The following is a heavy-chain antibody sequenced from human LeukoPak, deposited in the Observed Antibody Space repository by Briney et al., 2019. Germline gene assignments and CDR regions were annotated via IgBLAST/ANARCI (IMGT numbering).Heavy chain of an antibody. Sequence: GGSLRLSCVASGLIFSTFGMHWVRQAPGKGLEWVAAISYDGRNTYYADSVKGRFTISRDNSKNTLYLQMNSLKTEDTTVYYCAKDRLVVAPAAMTSNFDFWGQGTLVTVSS. D-gene: IGHD2-2*01. CDR2: ISYDGRNT. CDR3: AKDRLVVAPAAMTSNFDF. CDR1: GLIFSTFG. J-gene: IGHJ4*02. V-gene: IGHV3-30*18.